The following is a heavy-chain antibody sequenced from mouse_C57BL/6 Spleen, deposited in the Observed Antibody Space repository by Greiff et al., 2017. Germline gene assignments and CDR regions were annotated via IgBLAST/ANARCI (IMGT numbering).Heavy chain of an antibody. D-gene: IGHD1-1*01. Sequence: QVQLQQSGAELVRPGASVKLSCKASGYTFTDYYINWVKQRPGQGLEWIARIYPGSGNTYYNEKFKGKATLTAEKSSSTAYMQLSSLTSEDSAVYFCARCGTTVVNWYFDVWGTGTTVTVSS. J-gene: IGHJ1*03. CDR2: IYPGSGNT. CDR1: GYTFTDYY. CDR3: ARCGTTVVNWYFDV. V-gene: IGHV1-76*01.